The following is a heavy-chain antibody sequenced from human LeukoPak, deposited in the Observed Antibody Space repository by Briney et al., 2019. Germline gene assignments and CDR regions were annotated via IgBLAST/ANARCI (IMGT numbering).Heavy chain of an antibody. CDR2: INHSGST. J-gene: IGHJ4*02. D-gene: IGHD6-13*01. CDR3: ARGGRSPYDY. CDR1: GGSFSGYY. V-gene: IGHV4-34*01. Sequence: SETLSLTCAVYGGSFSGYYWGWIRQPPGKGLEWIGEINHSGSTNYNPSLKSRVTISVDTSKNQFSLKLSSVTAADTAVYYCARGGRSPYDYWGQGTLVTVSS.